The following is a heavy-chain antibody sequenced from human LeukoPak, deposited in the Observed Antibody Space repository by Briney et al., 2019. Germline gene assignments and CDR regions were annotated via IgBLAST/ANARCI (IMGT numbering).Heavy chain of an antibody. V-gene: IGHV4-34*01. D-gene: IGHD2-15*01. Sequence: PSETLSLTCAVYGGSFSGYYWSWIRQPPGKGLEWIGEINHSGSTNYNPSLKSRVTISVDTSKNQFSLKLSSVTAADTAVYYCARGGGGATLGKFGFDLWGQGTLVTVSS. CDR1: GGSFSGYY. CDR3: ARGGGGATLGKFGFDL. J-gene: IGHJ5*02. CDR2: INHSGST.